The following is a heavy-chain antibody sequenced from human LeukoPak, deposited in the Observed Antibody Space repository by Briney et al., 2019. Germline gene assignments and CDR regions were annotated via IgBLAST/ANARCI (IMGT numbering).Heavy chain of an antibody. V-gene: IGHV3-30-3*01. CDR1: GFSFSDYV. Sequence: GRSLRLSCAASGFSFSDYVIHWVRQAPGKGLDWVAVISKDGGTKYYADSVKGRLTISRDNSKNMLYLQVNSLRPEDTAVYYCARGGDLKYCSGGSCYSVDYWGQGTLVTVSS. D-gene: IGHD2-15*01. CDR3: ARGGDLKYCSGGSCYSVDY. CDR2: ISKDGGTK. J-gene: IGHJ4*02.